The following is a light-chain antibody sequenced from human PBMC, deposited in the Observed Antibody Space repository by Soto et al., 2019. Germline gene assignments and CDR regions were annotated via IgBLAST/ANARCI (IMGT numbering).Light chain of an antibody. CDR2: LNSDGSH. CDR1: SGHSSYA. CDR3: QTWGTGIHVV. V-gene: IGLV4-69*01. J-gene: IGLJ2*01. Sequence: QLVLTQSPSASASLGASVKLTCTLSSGHSSYAIAWHQQQSEKGTRFLMKLNSDGSHNKGDGIPDRFSGSSSGAERYLTISSLQSEDEADYYCQTWGTGIHVVFGGGTKLTVL.